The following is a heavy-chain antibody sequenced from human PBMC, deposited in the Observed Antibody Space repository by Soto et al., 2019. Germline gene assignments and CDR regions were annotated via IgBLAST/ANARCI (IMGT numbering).Heavy chain of an antibody. Sequence: PGGSLRLSCAASGFTFSSYEMNWVRQAPGKGLEWVSYISSSGSTIYYADSVKGRFTISRDNAKNSLYLQMNSLRAEDTAVYYCARTDVVVAASSYYYYGMDVLGQGTTVTVSS. CDR3: ARTDVVVAASSYYYYGMDV. D-gene: IGHD2-15*01. V-gene: IGHV3-48*03. CDR2: ISSSGSTI. CDR1: GFTFSSYE. J-gene: IGHJ6*02.